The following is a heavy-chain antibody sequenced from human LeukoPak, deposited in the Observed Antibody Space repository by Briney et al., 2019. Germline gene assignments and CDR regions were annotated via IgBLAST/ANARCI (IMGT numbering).Heavy chain of an antibody. J-gene: IGHJ4*02. CDR2: ISIYNGNT. CDR1: GYTLSNYG. Sequence: GASVKVSCKASGYTLSNYGVNWVRQAPGQGLEWMGWISIYNGNTNYAQILQGRVTMTTDTSTSTVYMELRSLRSDVTAVYYCASNPRGDSWTFDYWGQGTLVTVSS. CDR3: ASNPRGDSWTFDY. V-gene: IGHV1-18*04. D-gene: IGHD2-21*02.